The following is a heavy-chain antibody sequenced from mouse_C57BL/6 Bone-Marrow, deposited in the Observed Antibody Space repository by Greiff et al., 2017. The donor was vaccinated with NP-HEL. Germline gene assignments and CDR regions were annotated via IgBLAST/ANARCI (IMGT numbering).Heavy chain of an antibody. CDR2: ISDGGSYT. D-gene: IGHD2-2*01. Sequence: EVHLVESGGGLVKPGGSLKLSCAASGFTFSSYAMSWVRQTPEKRLEWVATISDGGSYTYYPDNVKGRFTISRDNAKNNLYLQMSHLKSEDTAMYYCARDSTMVPFDYWGQGTTLTVSS. J-gene: IGHJ2*01. CDR3: ARDSTMVPFDY. CDR1: GFTFSSYA. V-gene: IGHV5-4*01.